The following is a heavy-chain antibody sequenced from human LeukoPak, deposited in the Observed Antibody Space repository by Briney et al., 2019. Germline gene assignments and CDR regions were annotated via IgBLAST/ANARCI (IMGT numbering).Heavy chain of an antibody. CDR1: GFTFDDYG. J-gene: IGHJ4*02. CDR3: ARDHSGNYAWDY. D-gene: IGHD3-10*01. V-gene: IGHV3-20*04. Sequence: GGSLRLSCAASGFTFDDYGMSWVRQPPGKGLEWVSGINWNGGSTGYADSVKGRFTVSRDNAKNSLYLQMNSLRAEDTAFYYCARDHSGNYAWDYWGQGTLVTVSS. CDR2: INWNGGST.